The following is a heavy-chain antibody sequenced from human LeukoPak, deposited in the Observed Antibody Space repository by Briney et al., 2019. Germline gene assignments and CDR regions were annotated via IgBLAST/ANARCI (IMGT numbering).Heavy chain of an antibody. D-gene: IGHD2-8*01. Sequence: PGGSLRLSCAASGFTFSSYGMHWVCQAPAKGLERVAYIQYDGSNEQFADSVKGRFSISRDSAKNILYLQVMSLRAEDAAVYYCAKDRCSNGIGCYYYYMDVWGKGTTVTISS. CDR2: IQYDGSNE. CDR1: GFTFSSYG. CDR3: AKDRCSNGIGCYYYYMDV. J-gene: IGHJ6*03. V-gene: IGHV3-30*02.